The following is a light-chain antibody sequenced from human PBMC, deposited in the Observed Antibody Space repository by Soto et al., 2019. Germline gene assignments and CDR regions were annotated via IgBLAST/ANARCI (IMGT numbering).Light chain of an antibody. V-gene: IGLV2-14*01. CDR1: SSDVGTYNS. CDR3: SSYTSSSSYV. Sequence: QSVLTQPASVSGSPGQSITISCTGTSSDVGTYNSVSWYQQYPGKAPKLMIHDVSNRPSWVSNRFSGSKSGNTASLTISGLQAEDEADYYCSSYTSSSSYVFGSGTKLTVL. CDR2: DVS. J-gene: IGLJ1*01.